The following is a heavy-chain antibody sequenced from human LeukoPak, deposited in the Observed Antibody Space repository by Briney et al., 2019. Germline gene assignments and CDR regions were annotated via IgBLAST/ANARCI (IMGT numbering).Heavy chain of an antibody. Sequence: ASVKVSRKASGYTFTGYYMHWVRQAPGQGLEWMGWINPNSGGTNYAQKFQGRVTMTRDTSISTAYMELSRLRSDDTAVYYCARGPLYSSSWLDYWGQGTLVTVSS. V-gene: IGHV1-2*02. CDR2: INPNSGGT. J-gene: IGHJ4*02. D-gene: IGHD6-13*01. CDR1: GYTFTGYY. CDR3: ARGPLYSSSWLDY.